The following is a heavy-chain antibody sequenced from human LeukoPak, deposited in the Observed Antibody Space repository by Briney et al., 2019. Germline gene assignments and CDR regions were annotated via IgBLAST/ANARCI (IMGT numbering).Heavy chain of an antibody. J-gene: IGHJ4*02. D-gene: IGHD3-22*01. V-gene: IGHV1-69*13. Sequence: EASVTVSCTASGGTFSSYAISWVRQAPGRGLEWMGGIIPIFGTANYAQKFQGRVTITADESTSTAYMELSSLRSEDTAVYYCAKSRYYYDSSGYYYDYWGQGTLVTVSS. CDR2: IIPIFGTA. CDR1: GGTFSSYA. CDR3: AKSRYYYDSSGYYYDY.